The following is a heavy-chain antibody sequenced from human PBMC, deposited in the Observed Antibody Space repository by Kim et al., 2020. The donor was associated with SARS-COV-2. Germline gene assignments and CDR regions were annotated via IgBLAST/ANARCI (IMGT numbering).Heavy chain of an antibody. V-gene: IGHV3-15*01. D-gene: IGHD2-2*01. J-gene: IGHJ5*02. CDR2: IKSKTDGGTT. CDR3: TTSCSSSSCYFRDWFDP. Sequence: GGSLRLSCAASGFTFSNAWMSWVRQAPGKGLEWVGRIKSKTDGGTTDYAAPVKGRFTISSDDSKNTLHLQMNSLETKDTAVYYCTTSCSSSSCYFRDWFDPWGQGTLVTVSS. CDR1: GFTFSNAW.